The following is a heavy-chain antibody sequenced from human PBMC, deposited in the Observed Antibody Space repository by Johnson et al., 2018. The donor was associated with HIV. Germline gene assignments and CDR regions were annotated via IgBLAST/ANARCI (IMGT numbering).Heavy chain of an antibody. CDR3: ASELAGAYNF. Sequence: QMLLVESGGGVVQPGGSLRLSCAAFGFTFSSYGMHWVRQAPGKGLEWVAFIRYDGSETNYVDSVKGRFTISRDNSKNTLYLQMNSLRAEDTAMYFCASELAGAYNFWGQGTMVTVSS. J-gene: IGHJ3*01. CDR1: GFTFSSYG. CDR2: IRYDGSET. D-gene: IGHD5-24*01. V-gene: IGHV3-30*02.